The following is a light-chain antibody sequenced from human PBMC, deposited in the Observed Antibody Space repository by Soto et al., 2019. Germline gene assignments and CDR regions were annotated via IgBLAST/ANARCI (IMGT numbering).Light chain of an antibody. CDR3: SSYAGSNNLL. CDR2: EVS. Sequence: QSALTQPPSASGSPGQSVTISCTGTSSDVGGYNYVSWYQQHPGNAPKLMIYEVSKRPSGVPDRFSGSKSGNTASLTVSGLQAEDEADYYCSSYAGSNNLLFGGGTKVTVL. CDR1: SSDVGGYNY. V-gene: IGLV2-8*01. J-gene: IGLJ2*01.